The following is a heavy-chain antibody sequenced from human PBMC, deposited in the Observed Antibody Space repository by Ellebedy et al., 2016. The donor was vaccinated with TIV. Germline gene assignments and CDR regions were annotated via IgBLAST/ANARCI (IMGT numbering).Heavy chain of an antibody. CDR1: GGSISSYY. D-gene: IGHD3-10*01. V-gene: IGHV4-59*01. Sequence: GSLRLSXTVSGGSISSYYWSWIRQPPGKGLEWIGYIYYSGSTNYNPSLKSRVTISVDTSKNQFSLKLSSVTAADTAVYCCARDLGLWFGEGGGGWFDPWGQGTLVTVSS. J-gene: IGHJ5*02. CDR3: ARDLGLWFGEGGGGWFDP. CDR2: IYYSGST.